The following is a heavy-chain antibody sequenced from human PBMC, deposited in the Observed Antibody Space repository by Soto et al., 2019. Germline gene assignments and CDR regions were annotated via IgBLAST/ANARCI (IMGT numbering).Heavy chain of an antibody. CDR2: ISYYGSNK. D-gene: IGHD2-15*01. CDR3: GRERCRTYYYLGMDV. V-gene: IGHV3-30-3*01. Sequence: GGSLRLSCAASGFTFSSYAMHWVRQAPGKGLERVAVISYYGSNKYYADSVKGRFTISRDNSKNTLYLQMNSLRAMDTTVYYSGRERCRTYYYLGMDVWGQGTTLTVYS. CDR1: GFTFSSYA. J-gene: IGHJ6*02.